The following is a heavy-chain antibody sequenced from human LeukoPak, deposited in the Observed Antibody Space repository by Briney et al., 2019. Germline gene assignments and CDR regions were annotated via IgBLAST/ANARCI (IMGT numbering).Heavy chain of an antibody. J-gene: IGHJ4*02. Sequence: GGSLRLSCETSGFTFTYYAMRWVRQAPGKGPEWVSAFTGRPGRTYYADSVRGRFTISRDTSKNTLFLQMSSLRVEDTAIYYCAKDHLLCTSTSCYIDYFDSWGQGTLVSVSP. V-gene: IGHV3-23*01. CDR1: GFTFTYYA. D-gene: IGHD2-2*02. CDR2: FTGRPGRT. CDR3: AKDHLLCTSTSCYIDYFDS.